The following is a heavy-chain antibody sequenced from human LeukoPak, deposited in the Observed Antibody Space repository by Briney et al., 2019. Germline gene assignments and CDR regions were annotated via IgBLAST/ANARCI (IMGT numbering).Heavy chain of an antibody. CDR3: ARRGMWIQWNFGF. CDR2: INRDGST. J-gene: IGHJ4*02. V-gene: IGHV4-34*01. Sequence: SETLSLTCAVEGGPLNDYYWSWIRQSPGKGLEWIGEINRDGSTNYNPSLESRLSMSVDTARKHVSLKMRSVTAADTAVYFCARRGMWIQWNFGFWGQGALVTVSS. CDR1: GGPLNDYY. D-gene: IGHD5-12*01.